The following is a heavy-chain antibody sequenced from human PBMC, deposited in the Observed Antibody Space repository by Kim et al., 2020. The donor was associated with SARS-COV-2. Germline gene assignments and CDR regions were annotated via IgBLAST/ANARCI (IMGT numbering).Heavy chain of an antibody. V-gene: IGHV3-15*01. CDR1: GFTFSNAW. Sequence: GGSLRLSCAASGFTFSNAWMSWVRQAPGKGLEWVGRIKSKTDGGTTDYAAPVKGRFTISRDDSKNTLYLQMNSLKTEDTAVYYCTTDPAHYGDFGNYYYGMDVWGQGTTVTVSS. J-gene: IGHJ6*02. D-gene: IGHD4-17*01. CDR3: TTDPAHYGDFGNYYYGMDV. CDR2: IKSKTDGGTT.